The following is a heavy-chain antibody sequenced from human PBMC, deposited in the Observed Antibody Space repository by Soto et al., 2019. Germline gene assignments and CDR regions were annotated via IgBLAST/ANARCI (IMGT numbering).Heavy chain of an antibody. J-gene: IGHJ5*02. Sequence: SETLSLTCAVHGGSFSGFFWSWIRQPPGKGLEWIGYIFYSGTTYYNPSLKSRVTISVDTSKNQFSLKLNSVTAADTAVYYCARSVDPWGQGTLVTVSS. V-gene: IGHV4-34*09. CDR1: GGSFSGFF. CDR3: ARSVDP. CDR2: IFYSGTT.